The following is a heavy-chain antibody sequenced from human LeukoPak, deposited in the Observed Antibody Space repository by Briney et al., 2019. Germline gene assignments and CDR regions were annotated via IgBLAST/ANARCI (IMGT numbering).Heavy chain of an antibody. J-gene: IGHJ6*02. D-gene: IGHD2-2*01. CDR3: AKDTYLVVPAAIDYYGMDV. CDR1: GFTFSSYA. CDR2: ISGSGGSI. Sequence: GGSLRLSCAASGFTFSSYAMSWVRQAPGKGLEWVSVISGSGGSICYADSVKGRFTISRDNSKNTLSLQMNSLRAEDTAVYYCAKDTYLVVPAAIDYYGMDVWGQGTTVTVSS. V-gene: IGHV3-23*01.